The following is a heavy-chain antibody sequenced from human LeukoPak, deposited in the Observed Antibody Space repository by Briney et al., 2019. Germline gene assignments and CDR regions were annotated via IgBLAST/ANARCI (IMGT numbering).Heavy chain of an antibody. D-gene: IGHD2-21*02. CDR1: GFTYEDYG. CDR2: INWNGGST. V-gene: IGHV3-20*04. J-gene: IGHJ4*02. Sequence: TGGSLTLSCVASGFTYEDYGLSWVRQAPGKGLEWVSGINWNGGSTGYADSVKGRFTISRDNAKKSLYLKMNSLRGEDTALYYCVRDYCGGDCYSFDYWGQGTLVTVSS. CDR3: VRDYCGGDCYSFDY.